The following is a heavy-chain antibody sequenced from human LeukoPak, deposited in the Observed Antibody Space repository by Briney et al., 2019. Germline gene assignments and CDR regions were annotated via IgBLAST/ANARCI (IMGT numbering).Heavy chain of an antibody. Sequence: GGSLRLSCAASGFTFSSYSMNWVRQAPGKGLEWVSSISSSSSYIYYADSVKGRFTISRDNAKNSLYLQMNSLRAVDTAVYYCARGGTTGTMDFFYYYYYMDVWGKGTTVTVSS. D-gene: IGHD1-1*01. CDR2: ISSSSSYI. V-gene: IGHV3-21*01. CDR3: ARGGTTGTMDFFYYYYYMDV. CDR1: GFTFSSYS. J-gene: IGHJ6*03.